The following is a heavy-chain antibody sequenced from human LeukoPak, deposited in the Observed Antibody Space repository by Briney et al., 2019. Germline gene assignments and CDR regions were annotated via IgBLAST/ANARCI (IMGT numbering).Heavy chain of an antibody. J-gene: IGHJ4*02. CDR1: GYTFTSYY. CDR2: INPSGGST. Sequence: ASMNVSCKASGYTFTSYYMHWVRQAPGQGLEWMGIINPSGGSTSYAQRFQGRVTMTRDTSTSTVYMELSSLRSEDTAVYYCARIDPAAYFDYWGQGTLVTVSS. V-gene: IGHV1-46*03. CDR3: ARIDPAAYFDY. D-gene: IGHD6-13*01.